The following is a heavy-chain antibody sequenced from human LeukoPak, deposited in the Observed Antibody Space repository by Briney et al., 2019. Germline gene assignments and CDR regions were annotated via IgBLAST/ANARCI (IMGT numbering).Heavy chain of an antibody. CDR2: IKQDGSEK. D-gene: IGHD3-10*01. CDR3: AGASGGERY. J-gene: IGHJ4*02. Sequence: GSLRLSCAASGFTLSSYWMSWVRQAPGKGLEWVANIKQDGSEKYYVDSVKGRFTVSRDNAKNSLYLQMNSLRVEDTAVYYCAGASGGERYWGQGTLVTVSS. CDR1: GFTLSSYW. V-gene: IGHV3-7*04.